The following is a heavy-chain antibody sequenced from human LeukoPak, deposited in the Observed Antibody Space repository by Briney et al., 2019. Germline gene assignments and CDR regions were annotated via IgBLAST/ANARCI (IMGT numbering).Heavy chain of an antibody. V-gene: IGHV3-9*01. CDR1: GFTFDDYA. CDR3: ANEDSSTSCYEH. CDR2: ISWNSGSI. Sequence: PGRSLRLSCAASGFTFDDYAMHWVRQAPGKGLEWVSGISWNSGSIGYADSVKGRFTISRDNAKNSLYLQMNSLRAEDTAVYYCANEDSSTSCYEHWGQGTLVTVSS. J-gene: IGHJ1*01. D-gene: IGHD2-2*01.